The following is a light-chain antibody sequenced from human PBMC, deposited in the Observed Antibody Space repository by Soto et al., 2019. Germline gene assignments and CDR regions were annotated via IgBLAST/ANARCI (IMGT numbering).Light chain of an antibody. Sequence: QSVLTQPASVSGSPGQSITISCTGTSSDVVGYNYVSWYQQHPGKAPKLKIYEVSNRPSGVSNRFSGSKSGNTASLTISLLQAEDEADYYCSSYTSSSTYVCGTGTQLNVL. CDR3: SSYTSSSTYV. CDR2: EVS. J-gene: IGLJ1*01. V-gene: IGLV2-14*01. CDR1: SSDVVGYNY.